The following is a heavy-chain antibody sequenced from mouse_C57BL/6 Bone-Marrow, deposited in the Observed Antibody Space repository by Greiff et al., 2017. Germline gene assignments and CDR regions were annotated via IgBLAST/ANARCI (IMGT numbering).Heavy chain of an antibody. V-gene: IGHV1-69*01. CDR3: ARSGCPSEEYFDY. Sequence: VQLQQPGAELVMPGASVKLSCKASGYTFTSYWMHWVKQRPGQGLEWIGEIAPSDSYTNYNQKFKGKSTLTVDKSSSTAYMQLSSLTSEDSAVYYCARSGCPSEEYFDYWGQGTTLTVSS. CDR2: IAPSDSYT. J-gene: IGHJ2*01. D-gene: IGHD3-2*02. CDR1: GYTFTSYW.